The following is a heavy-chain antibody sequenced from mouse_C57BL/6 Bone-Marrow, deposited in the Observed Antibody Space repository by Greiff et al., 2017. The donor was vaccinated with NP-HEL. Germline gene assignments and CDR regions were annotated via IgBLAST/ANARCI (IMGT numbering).Heavy chain of an antibody. CDR3: ARRGSRAMDY. Sequence: QVHVKQSGAELARPGASVKLSCKASGYTFTSYGISWVKQRTGQGLEWIGEIYPRSGNTYYNEKFKGKATLTADKSSSTAYMELRSLTSEDSAVYFCARRGSRAMDYWGQGTSVTVSS. CDR1: GYTFTSYG. CDR2: IYPRSGNT. J-gene: IGHJ4*01. V-gene: IGHV1-81*01.